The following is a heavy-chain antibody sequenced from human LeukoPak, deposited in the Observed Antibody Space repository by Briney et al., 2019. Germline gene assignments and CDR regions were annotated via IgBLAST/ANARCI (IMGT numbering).Heavy chain of an antibody. CDR2: IYTSGST. Sequence: SETLSLTCTVSGGSISSYYWSWIRQPAGKGLEWIGRIYTSGSTNYNPSLKSRVTMSVDTSKNQFSLKLASVTAADTAIYYCAKGAGGFSYYNWFDPWGQGTLVTVPS. CDR1: GGSISSYY. D-gene: IGHD5-18*01. V-gene: IGHV4-4*07. J-gene: IGHJ5*02. CDR3: AKGAGGFSYYNWFDP.